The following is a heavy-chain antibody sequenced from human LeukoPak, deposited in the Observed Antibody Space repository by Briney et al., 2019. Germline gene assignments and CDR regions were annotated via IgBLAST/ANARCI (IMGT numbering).Heavy chain of an antibody. CDR3: VRDQHGMDV. V-gene: IGHV4-59*01. CDR2: IYSSGNT. Sequence: SETLSLTCTVSGGSISGYYWSWIRQPSGKGLEWNGYIYSSGNTNYNPSLKSRVTISVDTSKNQFSLKLNSVTAADTAVYYCVRDQHGMDVWGQGTTVIVSS. J-gene: IGHJ6*02. CDR1: GGSISGYY.